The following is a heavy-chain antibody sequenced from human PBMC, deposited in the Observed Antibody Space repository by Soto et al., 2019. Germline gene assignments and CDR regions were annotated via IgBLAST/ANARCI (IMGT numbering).Heavy chain of an antibody. D-gene: IGHD3-10*01. V-gene: IGHV1-8*01. J-gene: IGHJ4*02. CDR1: GYTFTSYD. CDR3: ARALTRVRGLIIMFFDY. CDR2: MNPNSGNT. Sequence: QVQLVQSGAEVKKPGASVKVSCKASGYTFTSYDINWVRQATGQGLEWMGWMNPNSGNTGYAQKFQGRVTMTRNTSISTAYMELGSLRSEDTAVYYCARALTRVRGLIIMFFDYWGQGTLVTVSS.